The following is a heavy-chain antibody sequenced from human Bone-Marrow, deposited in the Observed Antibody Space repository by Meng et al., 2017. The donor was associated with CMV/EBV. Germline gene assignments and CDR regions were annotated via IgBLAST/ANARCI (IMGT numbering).Heavy chain of an antibody. Sequence: GESLKISCAASGFTFSSYAMHWVRQAPGKGLEWVAVISYDGSNKYYADSVKGRFTISRDNSKNTLYLQMNSLRAEDTAVYYCARDGFPDDFWSGYYFIYWGQGTLATFPS. CDR2: ISYDGSNK. V-gene: IGHV3-30*04. CDR1: GFTFSSYA. CDR3: ARDGFPDDFWSGYYFIY. J-gene: IGHJ4*02. D-gene: IGHD3-3*01.